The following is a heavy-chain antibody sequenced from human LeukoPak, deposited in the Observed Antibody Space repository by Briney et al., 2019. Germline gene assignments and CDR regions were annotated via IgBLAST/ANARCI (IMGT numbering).Heavy chain of an antibody. V-gene: IGHV1-46*01. CDR3: ARSTNTYYDFWSGYYRENWFDP. CDR2: INPSGGST. CDR1: GYTFTSYY. D-gene: IGHD3-3*01. Sequence: ASVKVSCKASGYTFTSYYMHWVRQAPGQGLEWMGTINPSGGSTSYAQKFQGRVTMTRDTSTSTVYMELSSLRSEDTAVYYCARSTNTYYDFWSGYYRENWFDPWGQGTLVTVSS. J-gene: IGHJ5*02.